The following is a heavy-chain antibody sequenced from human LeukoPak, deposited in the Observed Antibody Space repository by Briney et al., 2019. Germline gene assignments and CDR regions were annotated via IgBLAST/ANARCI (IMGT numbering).Heavy chain of an antibody. J-gene: IGHJ3*02. CDR1: GFTFSNFG. CDR2: ISYDGSNK. CDR3: ARGGRRITIFGPPLSAFDI. D-gene: IGHD3-3*01. Sequence: GGSLRLSCAASGFTFSNFGMHWVRQAPGKGLEWVAVISYDGSNKYYADSVKGRFTISRDNSKNTLYLQMNSLRAEDTAVYYCARGGRRITIFGPPLSAFDIWGQGTMVTVSS. V-gene: IGHV3-30*19.